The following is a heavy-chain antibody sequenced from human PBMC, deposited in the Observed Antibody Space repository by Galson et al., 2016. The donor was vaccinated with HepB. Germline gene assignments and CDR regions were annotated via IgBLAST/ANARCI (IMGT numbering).Heavy chain of an antibody. CDR3: ARREEVNGAFDP. D-gene: IGHD1-26*01. V-gene: IGHV1-46*01. Sequence: SLKVSCKASGYTFTNYYLHWVRQAPGQGLEWMGMINPSGAYTTYAQKFQGRVTMTRDTSTSTVYMELSSLKSEDTAVHYCARREEVNGAFDPWCQGTLVTVSS. CDR2: INPSGAYT. CDR1: GYTFTNYY. J-gene: IGHJ5*02.